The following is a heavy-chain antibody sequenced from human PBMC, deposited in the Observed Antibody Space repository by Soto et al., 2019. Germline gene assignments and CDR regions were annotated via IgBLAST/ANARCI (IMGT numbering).Heavy chain of an antibody. D-gene: IGHD3-9*01. CDR1: GFTFSSYG. J-gene: IGHJ4*02. Sequence: GGSLRLSCAASGFTFSSYGMHWVRQAPGKGLEWVAVIWYDGSNKYYADSVKGRFTISRDNSKNTLYLQMNSLRAEDTAVYYCARVPYYDILTGEWGYFDYWGQGTLVTVSS. CDR3: ARVPYYDILTGEWGYFDY. V-gene: IGHV3-33*01. CDR2: IWYDGSNK.